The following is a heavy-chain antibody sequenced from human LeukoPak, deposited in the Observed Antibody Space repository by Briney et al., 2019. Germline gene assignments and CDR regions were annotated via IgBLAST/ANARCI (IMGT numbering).Heavy chain of an antibody. Sequence: GGSLRLSCAASGFTFSSYWMSWVRQAPGKGLEWVANIKQDGSEKYYVDSVKGRFTISRDNAKNSLYLRMNSLRAEDTAVYYCARDDCSSISCYHNWFDPWGQGTLVTVSS. CDR2: IKQDGSEK. V-gene: IGHV3-7*01. CDR3: ARDDCSSISCYHNWFDP. CDR1: GFTFSSYW. D-gene: IGHD2-2*01. J-gene: IGHJ5*02.